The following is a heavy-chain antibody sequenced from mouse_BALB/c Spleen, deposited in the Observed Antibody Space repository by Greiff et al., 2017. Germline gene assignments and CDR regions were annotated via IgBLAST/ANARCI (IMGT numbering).Heavy chain of an antibody. J-gene: IGHJ2*01. D-gene: IGHD2-2*01. CDR3: ARVGLRYFDY. Sequence: EVNLVESGGGLVKPGGSLKLSCAASGFTFSSYAMSWVRQSPEKRLEWVAEISSGGSYTYYPDTVTGRFTISRDNAKNTLYLEMSSLRSEDTAMYYCARVGLRYFDYWGQGTTLTVSS. CDR2: ISSGGSYT. V-gene: IGHV5-9-4*01. CDR1: GFTFSSYA.